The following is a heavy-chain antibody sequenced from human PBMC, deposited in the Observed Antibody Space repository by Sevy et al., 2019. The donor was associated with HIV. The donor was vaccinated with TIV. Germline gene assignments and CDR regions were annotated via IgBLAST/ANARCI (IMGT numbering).Heavy chain of an antibody. CDR1: GFSFSIDW. D-gene: IGHD5-18*01. V-gene: IGHV3-7*01. Sequence: GGSLRLSCAASGFSFSIDWMSWVRQAPGKGLEWVATMKQDGSEEDYVDSVKGRVTISRDNAKKSLFLQMNSLSAEETAVYYCVREGLGGYSYSLDYWGHGTLVTVSS. J-gene: IGHJ4*01. CDR3: VREGLGGYSYSLDY. CDR2: MKQDGSEE.